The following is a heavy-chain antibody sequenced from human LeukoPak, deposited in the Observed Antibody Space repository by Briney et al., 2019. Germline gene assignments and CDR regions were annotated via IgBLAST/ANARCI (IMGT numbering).Heavy chain of an antibody. J-gene: IGHJ4*02. Sequence: QSGGSLRLSCEASGFIFEDYAMHWVRQAPGKGLEWVSCISWDSGSIGYADSVGGRFIISRDNANNSLYLHMNSLKPDDTALYYCAKDISFDYGGAPDSWGQGTLVTVSS. CDR1: GFIFEDYA. CDR2: ISWDSGSI. D-gene: IGHD4/OR15-4a*01. CDR3: AKDISFDYGGAPDS. V-gene: IGHV3-9*01.